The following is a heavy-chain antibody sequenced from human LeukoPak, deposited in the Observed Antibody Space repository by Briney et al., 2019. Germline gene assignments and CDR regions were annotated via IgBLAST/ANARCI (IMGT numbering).Heavy chain of an antibody. CDR1: GFSFSNHG. CDR2: ISSNGGST. V-gene: IGHV3-64D*06. Sequence: GGSLRLSCAASGFSFSNHGMHWVRQAPGKGLEYVSAISSNGGSTYYADSVKGRFTISRDDSKNTLYLQMSSLRAEDTAVYYCVKGQQPREVDYWGQGTLVTVSS. CDR3: VKGQQPREVDY. J-gene: IGHJ4*02. D-gene: IGHD6-13*01.